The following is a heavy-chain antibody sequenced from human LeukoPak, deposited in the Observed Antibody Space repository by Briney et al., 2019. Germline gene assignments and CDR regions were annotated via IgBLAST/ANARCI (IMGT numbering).Heavy chain of an antibody. CDR3: AATPEDYGSGSYYL. CDR1: GFAFDDYA. D-gene: IGHD3-10*01. Sequence: GGSLRLSCAASGFAFDDYAMHWVRQAPGKGLEWVSGISWNSGSIGYADSVKGRFTISRDNAKNSLYLQMNSLRAEDTALYYCAATPEDYGSGSYYLWGQGTLVTVSS. CDR2: ISWNSGSI. V-gene: IGHV3-9*01. J-gene: IGHJ4*02.